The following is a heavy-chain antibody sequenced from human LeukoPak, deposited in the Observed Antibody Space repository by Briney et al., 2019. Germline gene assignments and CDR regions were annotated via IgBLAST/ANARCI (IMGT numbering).Heavy chain of an antibody. CDR2: TSPDEGLK. D-gene: IGHD1-26*01. CDR3: TRDPILGAPDYFDY. CDR1: GFPFANYV. J-gene: IGHJ4*02. V-gene: IGHV3-30*04. Sequence: PGGSLRLSCAASGFPFANYVTHWVRQAPGKGLGWVAVTSPDEGLKFYGDSVKGRFTISRDNSRNTMYLQMNNLREEDTAVYYCTRDPILGAPDYFDYWGQGTLVTVSS.